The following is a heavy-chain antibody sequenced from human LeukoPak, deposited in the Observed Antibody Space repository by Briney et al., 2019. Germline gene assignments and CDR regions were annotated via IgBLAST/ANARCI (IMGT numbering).Heavy chain of an antibody. D-gene: IGHD5-18*01. CDR3: ARFPVRGYTYGSVIHHMDV. CDR1: GGTFNTYA. J-gene: IGHJ6*02. CDR2: IIPILDAA. Sequence: SVKVSCKASGGTFNTYAITWVRQAPGQGLEWMGRIIPILDAADSAQKFQGRLTISADKSTSTVYMELSSLRSEDTAIYFCARFPVRGYTYGSVIHHMDVWGQGTTVTVSS. V-gene: IGHV1-69*04.